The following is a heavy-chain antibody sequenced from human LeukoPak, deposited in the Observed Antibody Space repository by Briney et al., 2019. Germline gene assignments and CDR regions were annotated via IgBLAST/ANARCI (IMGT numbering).Heavy chain of an antibody. CDR1: GFTFSSYE. CDR2: ISSRAASI. V-gene: IGHV3-48*03. CDR3: ARVGVLSSSWLLY. J-gene: IGHJ4*02. D-gene: IGHD6-13*01. Sequence: PGGSLRLSCGASGFTFSSYEMNWVRQAPGKGLEWVSTISSRAASIYYADSVKGRFTISRDNAKNSLYLQMNSLRAEDTAVYYCARVGVLSSSWLLYWGQGTLVTVSS.